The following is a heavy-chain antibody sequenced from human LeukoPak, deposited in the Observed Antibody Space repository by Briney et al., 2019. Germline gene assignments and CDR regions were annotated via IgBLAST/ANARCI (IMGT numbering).Heavy chain of an antibody. CDR3: ARDRPDYGVDY. V-gene: IGHV1-2*02. Sequence: ASVKVSCKASGYTFTGYYMHWVRQAPGQGLEWMGWINPNSGGTNYAQKFQGRVTMTGDTSISTAYMELSRLRPDDTAVYYCARDRPDYGVDYWGQGTLVTVSS. CDR2: INPNSGGT. CDR1: GYTFTGYY. J-gene: IGHJ4*02. D-gene: IGHD4-17*01.